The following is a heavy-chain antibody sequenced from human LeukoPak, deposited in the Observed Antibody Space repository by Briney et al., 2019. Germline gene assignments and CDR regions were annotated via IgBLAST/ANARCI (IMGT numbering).Heavy chain of an antibody. Sequence: SETLSLTCAVYGGSFSGYYWSWIRQLPGKGLEWIGEINHSGSTNYNPSLKSRVTISVDTSKNQFSLKLSFVTAADTAVYYCARGPPRVVVTAIDDAFDIWGQGTMVTVSS. J-gene: IGHJ3*02. CDR1: GGSFSGYY. D-gene: IGHD2-21*02. V-gene: IGHV4-34*01. CDR2: INHSGST. CDR3: ARGPPRVVVTAIDDAFDI.